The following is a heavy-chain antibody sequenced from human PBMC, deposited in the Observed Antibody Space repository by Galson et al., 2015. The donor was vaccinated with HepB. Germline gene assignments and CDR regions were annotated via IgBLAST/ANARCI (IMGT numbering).Heavy chain of an antibody. CDR2: IWYDGSNK. D-gene: IGHD3-9*01. V-gene: IGHV3-33*01. J-gene: IGHJ6*02. CDR1: GFSFRSYG. Sequence: SLRLSCAASGFSFRSYGMHWVRQAPGKGLEWVAVIWYDGSNKFYAGSVKGRFTISRDNAKNSLFLQMNSLRAEDTAVYYCARDLAILRYFDYIRPYYTMDVWGQGTTVTVSS. CDR3: ARDLAILRYFDYIRPYYTMDV.